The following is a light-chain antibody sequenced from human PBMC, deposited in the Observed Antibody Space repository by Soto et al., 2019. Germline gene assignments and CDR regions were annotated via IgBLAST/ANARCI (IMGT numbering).Light chain of an antibody. J-gene: IGLJ1*01. V-gene: IGLV1-40*01. CDR3: QSYDSSLSAYV. CDR2: RNN. CDR1: SSNIGAGYD. Sequence: QSVLTQPPSVSGAPGQRVTISCTGSSSNIGAGYDVHWYQQLPGTAPKLLIFRNNNRPSGVPDRFSGSKSGTSASLAITGLQAEYEADYYCQSYDSSLSAYVFATGTKVTVL.